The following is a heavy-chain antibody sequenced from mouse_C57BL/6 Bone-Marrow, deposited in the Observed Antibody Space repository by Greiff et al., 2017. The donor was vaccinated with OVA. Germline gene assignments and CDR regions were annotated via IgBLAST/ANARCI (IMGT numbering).Heavy chain of an antibody. CDR3: ARQGGYYGWFAY. CDR2: ISSGGSYT. CDR1: GFTFSSYG. Sequence: EVKLVESGGDLVKPGGSLKLSCAASGFTFSSYGMSWVRQTPDKRLEWVATISSGGSYTYYPDSVKGRVPITRDNAKNTLYLQRSSLKSEDTAIYYCARQGGYYGWFAYWGQGTLVTVSA. V-gene: IGHV5-6*01. D-gene: IGHD2-3*01. J-gene: IGHJ3*01.